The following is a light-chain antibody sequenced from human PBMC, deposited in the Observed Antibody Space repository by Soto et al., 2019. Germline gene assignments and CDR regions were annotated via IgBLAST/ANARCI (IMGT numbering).Light chain of an antibody. CDR1: QIVSSSY. Sequence: EIVLTQSPGTLSLSPGERATLSCRASQIVSSSYLAWYQQKPGQAPRLLIYGASSRATGIPDRFSGSGSGTDFTLTISRLEPEDFAVCYCQQYGSSPYTFGQGTKLEIK. CDR2: GAS. CDR3: QQYGSSPYT. V-gene: IGKV3-20*01. J-gene: IGKJ2*01.